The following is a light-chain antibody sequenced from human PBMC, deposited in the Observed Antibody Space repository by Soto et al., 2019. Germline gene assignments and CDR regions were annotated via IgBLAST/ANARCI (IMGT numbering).Light chain of an antibody. CDR3: QQYNSYSWT. J-gene: IGKJ1*01. Sequence: DIQMTQSPSTLSASVGDRVTITCLASQNINSWLAWYQQKPGKAPKVLMYKASTLESGVPSRFSGSGSGTEFTLTISSLQPDDFATYYCQQYNSYSWTFGQGTKVDI. CDR1: QNINSW. V-gene: IGKV1-5*03. CDR2: KAS.